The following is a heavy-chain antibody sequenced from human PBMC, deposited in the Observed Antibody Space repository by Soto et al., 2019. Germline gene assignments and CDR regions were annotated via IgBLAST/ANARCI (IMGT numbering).Heavy chain of an antibody. Sequence: PGGSLRLSCAASGFTFSSYGMHWVRQAPGKGLEWVAVIWYDGSNKYYADSVKGRFTISRDNSKNTLYLQMNSLRAEDTAVYYCARGGQWAVAGNNFDYWGQGTLVTVSS. CDR3: ARGGQWAVAGNNFDY. D-gene: IGHD6-19*01. J-gene: IGHJ4*02. CDR1: GFTFSSYG. V-gene: IGHV3-33*01. CDR2: IWYDGSNK.